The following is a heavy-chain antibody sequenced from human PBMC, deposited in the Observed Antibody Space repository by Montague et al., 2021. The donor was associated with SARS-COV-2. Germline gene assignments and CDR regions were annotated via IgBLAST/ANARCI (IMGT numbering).Heavy chain of an antibody. V-gene: IGHV3-23*01. CDR2: ISGSGGST. CDR3: AKATWVLTVASLDH. D-gene: IGHD3-9*01. J-gene: IGHJ4*02. Sequence: SLRLSCAASGFAFSSYAMSWVRQAPGKGLEWVSAISGSGGSTYYADSVKGRFTISRDNSKNTLYLQMNSLRAEDTAVYYCAKATWVLTVASLDHWGQGTLVTVSS. CDR1: GFAFSSYA.